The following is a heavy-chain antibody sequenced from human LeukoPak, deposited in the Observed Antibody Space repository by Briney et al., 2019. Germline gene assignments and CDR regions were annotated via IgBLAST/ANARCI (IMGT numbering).Heavy chain of an antibody. CDR2: LNPRSGAT. V-gene: IGHV1-2*02. CDR3: ARDHRRGSTGYDMPAD. J-gene: IGHJ4*02. CDR1: GYTFVDYY. D-gene: IGHD5-12*01. Sequence: ASVKLSCKASGYTFVDYYLYWVRQAPGHRLEWMGWLNPRSGATNYAQKFQARVTMTRDTSINTAYMELSRLRSDDTAVYYCARDHRRGSTGYDMPADWGQGTLVTVSS.